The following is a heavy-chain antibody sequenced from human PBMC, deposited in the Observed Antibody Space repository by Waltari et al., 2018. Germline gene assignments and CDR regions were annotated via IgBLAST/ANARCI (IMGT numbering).Heavy chain of an antibody. CDR3: ARGYSYGTRSIVAY. J-gene: IGHJ4*02. Sequence: QVQLLESGGGVVQPGRSLRLSCAASGFTFSNYGMPWVRQAPGQGLGWVAVISYDGSDNSYADSVKGRFTISRDNSKNTVYLQMNSLRAEDTAVYYCARGYSYGTRSIVAYWGQGTLVIVSS. D-gene: IGHD5-18*01. V-gene: IGHV3-30*03. CDR2: ISYDGSDN. CDR1: GFTFSNYG.